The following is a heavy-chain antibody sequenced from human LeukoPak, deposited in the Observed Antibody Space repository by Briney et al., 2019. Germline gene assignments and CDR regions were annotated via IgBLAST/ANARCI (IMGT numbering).Heavy chain of an antibody. CDR1: GFTFKNAW. CDR2: IKSKAHGGTT. Sequence: GGSLRLSCAASGFTFKNAWMSWVRQAPGKGLEWVGRIKSKAHGGTTDYAAPVKDRFTISRDDSKNTLYLQMNSLKTEDTAVYYCTTIRFDYGDYLDYRAQGTLVTVSS. V-gene: IGHV3-15*01. J-gene: IGHJ4*02. D-gene: IGHD4-17*01. CDR3: TTIRFDYGDYLDY.